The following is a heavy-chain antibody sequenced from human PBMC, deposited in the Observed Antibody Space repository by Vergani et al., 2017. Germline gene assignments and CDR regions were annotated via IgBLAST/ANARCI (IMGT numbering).Heavy chain of an antibody. CDR2: IYYSGST. D-gene: IGHD1-26*01. V-gene: IGHV4-59*13. Sequence: QVQLQESGPGLVKPSETLSLTCTVSGGSISSYYWSWIRQPQGKGVEWIGYIYYSGSTNNYPSLKSRVTISVDTSKNQCSLKLSSVTAADTAVYYCARVGGSYYSWDCWGQGTLVTVSS. CDR3: ARVGGSYYSWDC. CDR1: GGSISSYY. J-gene: IGHJ4*02.